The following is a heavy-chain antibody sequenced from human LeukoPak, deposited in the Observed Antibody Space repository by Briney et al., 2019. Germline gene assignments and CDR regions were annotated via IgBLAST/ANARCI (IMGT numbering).Heavy chain of an antibody. V-gene: IGHV4-59*01. Sequence: SETLSLTCTVSGGSISGYYWSWVRQPPGKGLEWIGYIYYSGSTNYNPSLKSRVTISVDTSKNQFSLKLSSVTAADTAVYYCARGEHSVAVWGQGTLVTVSS. CDR3: ARGEHSVAV. D-gene: IGHD1/OR15-1a*01. CDR1: GGSISGYY. J-gene: IGHJ4*02. CDR2: IYYSGST.